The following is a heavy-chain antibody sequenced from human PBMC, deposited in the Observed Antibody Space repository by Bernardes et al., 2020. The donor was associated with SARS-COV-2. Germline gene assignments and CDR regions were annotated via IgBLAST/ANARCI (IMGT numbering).Heavy chain of an antibody. J-gene: IGHJ3*02. CDR2: VSWNSGTI. V-gene: IGHV3-9*01. CDR3: AKGVSSGYYRNDAFDM. Sequence: GGSLRLSCAASGFTFDDYAMHWVRQPQGKGLEWVSGVSWNSGTIGYGDSVQGRFTISRDNAKNSVYLQMNSLRVEDTALYYCAKGVSSGYYRNDAFDMWGHGTQVSVSS. D-gene: IGHD3-22*01. CDR1: GFTFDDYA.